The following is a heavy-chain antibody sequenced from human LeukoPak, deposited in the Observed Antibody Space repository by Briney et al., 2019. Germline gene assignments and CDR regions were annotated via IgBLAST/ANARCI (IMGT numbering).Heavy chain of an antibody. V-gene: IGHV4-61*02. CDR1: GGSISSGSYY. CDR2: IYTSGST. J-gene: IGHJ5*02. CDR3: ARDTFYSAFDP. D-gene: IGHD2/OR15-2a*01. Sequence: SETLSLTCTVSGGSISSGSYYWSWIRQPAGKGLEWIGRIYTSGSTNYNPSLKSRVTISVDTSKNQFSLKLSSVTAADTAVYYCARDTFYSAFDPWGQGTLVTVSS.